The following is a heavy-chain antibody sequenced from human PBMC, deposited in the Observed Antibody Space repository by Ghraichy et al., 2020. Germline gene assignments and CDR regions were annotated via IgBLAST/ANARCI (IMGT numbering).Heavy chain of an antibody. D-gene: IGHD3-3*01. CDR2: VYYTGST. CDR1: GGSISSTSYY. J-gene: IGHJ6*02. Sequence: SETLSLTCTVSGGSISSTSYYWSWIRQPPGKGLEWIGSVYYTGSTHYNPSLKSRVTISADTSKKQFSLKLSSVTAADTAVYYCARDLSRYDFWSGYYRADYYYCGRDVWGPGTTVTVSS. V-gene: IGHV4-39*07. CDR3: ARDLSRYDFWSGYYRADYYYCGRDV.